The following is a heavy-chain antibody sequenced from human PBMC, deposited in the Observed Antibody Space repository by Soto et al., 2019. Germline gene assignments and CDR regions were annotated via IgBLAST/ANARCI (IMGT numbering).Heavy chain of an antibody. CDR2: ISSSDSIT. V-gene: IGHV3-11*01. Sequence: QVQLVESGGGLVKPGGSLRLSCAASGFTFSDYYMSWIRQAPGKGLEWVSYISSSDSITYYADSVKGLFTISRDNAKNSLYLQMNSLRAEDTAVYYCARDLGYYDSSGYFDYWGQGTLVTVSS. J-gene: IGHJ4*02. D-gene: IGHD3-22*01. CDR3: ARDLGYYDSSGYFDY. CDR1: GFTFSDYY.